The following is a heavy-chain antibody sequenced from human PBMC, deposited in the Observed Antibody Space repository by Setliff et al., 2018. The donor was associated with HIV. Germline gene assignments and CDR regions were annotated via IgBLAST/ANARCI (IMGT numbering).Heavy chain of an antibody. V-gene: IGHV1-18*01. Sequence: ASVKVSCKASGYSFARYGLSWVRQAPGQGLEWMGWISGMNGNTKYAQSFQDRAAMTTETATSTAYMEMRSLRSDDTAVYFCARVPYRSAWFTGGHDAFDIWGQGTMVTVSS. CDR1: GYSFARYG. J-gene: IGHJ3*02. D-gene: IGHD6-19*01. CDR2: ISGMNGNT. CDR3: ARVPYRSAWFTGGHDAFDI.